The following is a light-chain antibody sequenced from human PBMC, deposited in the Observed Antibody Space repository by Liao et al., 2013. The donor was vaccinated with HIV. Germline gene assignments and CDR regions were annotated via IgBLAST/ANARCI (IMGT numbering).Light chain of an antibody. J-gene: IGLJ1*01. CDR1: KLGNKY. CDR3: QAWDSSTRV. CDR2: QDS. Sequence: SFELTQPPSVSVSPGQTANVTCSGDKLGNKYVCWYQKRPGQSPVLIVYQDSKRPSGIPERFSGSNSGNTATLTISGTQAMDEADYYCQAWDSSTRVFGTGTKVTVL. V-gene: IGLV3-1*01.